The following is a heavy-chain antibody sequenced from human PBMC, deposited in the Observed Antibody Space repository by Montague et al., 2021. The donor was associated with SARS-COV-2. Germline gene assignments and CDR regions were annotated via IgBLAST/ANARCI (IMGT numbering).Heavy chain of an antibody. CDR3: ARGLPYQMVAGAIPNYSMDL. CDR2: IYYSGTT. Sequence: TLSLTCTVSGASISSGGFYWSWLRQHPRKGLEWIGFIYYSGTTYHNPSLKSRLTISIDTSKNQFSLKLSSVTAADTAVYYCARGLPYQMVAGAIPNYSMDLGGQGTTVTVSS. CDR1: GASISSGGFY. J-gene: IGHJ6*02. V-gene: IGHV4-31*03. D-gene: IGHD2-15*01.